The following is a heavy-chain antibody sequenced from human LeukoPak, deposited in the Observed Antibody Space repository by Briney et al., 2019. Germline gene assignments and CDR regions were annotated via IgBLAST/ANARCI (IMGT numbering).Heavy chain of an antibody. CDR1: GYTFTGYY. CDR3: ARDTMVRGVMGPFDP. D-gene: IGHD3-10*01. J-gene: IGHJ5*02. Sequence: ASVKVSCKASGYTFTGYYMHWVRQAPGQGLEWMGWINPNSGGTNYAQKFQGRVTMTRDTSISTAYMELSRLRSDDTAVYYCARDTMVRGVMGPFDPWGQGTLVTVSS. CDR2: INPNSGGT. V-gene: IGHV1-2*02.